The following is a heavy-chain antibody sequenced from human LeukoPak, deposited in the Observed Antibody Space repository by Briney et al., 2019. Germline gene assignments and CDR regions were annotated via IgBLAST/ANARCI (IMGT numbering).Heavy chain of an antibody. V-gene: IGHV1-2*02. J-gene: IGHJ4*02. D-gene: IGHD2-21*02. CDR3: AREGSYCVGGDCYSFDF. Sequence: ASVKVSCKASGFSIISKYIQWVRRAPGLGPEWMGWMHPGNGNTRYAEKFQGRVTMTRDTSINTAYMDLSSMRSDDTAVYYCAREGSYCVGGDCYSFDFWGQGTLTTVSS. CDR1: GFSIISKY. CDR2: MHPGNGNT.